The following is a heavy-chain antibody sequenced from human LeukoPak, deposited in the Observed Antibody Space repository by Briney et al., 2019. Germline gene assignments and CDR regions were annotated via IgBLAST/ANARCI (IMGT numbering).Heavy chain of an antibody. V-gene: IGHV4-34*01. CDR1: GGSFSGYY. CDR3: AGGGISGTGSFDF. Sequence: SETLSLTCAVSGGSFSGYYWSWIRQPPGKGLEWIGEINHSGSTNYNPSLKSRVTISVDTSKTQFSLKLNSVTAADTAVYYCAGGGISGTGSFDFWGRGTLVTVSS. J-gene: IGHJ4*02. D-gene: IGHD1-20*01. CDR2: INHSGST.